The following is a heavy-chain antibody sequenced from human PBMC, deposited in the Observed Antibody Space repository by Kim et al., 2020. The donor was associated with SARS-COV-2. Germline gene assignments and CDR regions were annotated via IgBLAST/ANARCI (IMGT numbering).Heavy chain of an antibody. CDR1: GFTFSSYA. V-gene: IGHV3-30-3*01. D-gene: IGHD2-2*01. CDR2: ISYDGSNK. J-gene: IGHJ6*03. Sequence: GGSLRFSCAASGFTFSSYAMHWVRQAPGKGLEWVAVISYDGSNKYYADSVKGRFTISRDNSKNTLYLQMNSLRAEDTAVYYCARPYQGNYYYYMDVWGKG. CDR3: ARPYQGNYYYYMDV.